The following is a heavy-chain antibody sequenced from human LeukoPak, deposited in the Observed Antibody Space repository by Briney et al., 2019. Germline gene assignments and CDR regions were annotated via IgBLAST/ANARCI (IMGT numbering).Heavy chain of an antibody. Sequence: SETLSLTCTVSGYSISSGYYWGWIRQPPGKGLEWIGSIYHSGSTYYNPSLKSRVTISVDTSKNQFSLKLSSVTAADTAVYYCAIASPTTVTTILENYFDYWGQGTLVTVSS. J-gene: IGHJ4*02. D-gene: IGHD4-17*01. CDR3: AIASPTTVTTILENYFDY. CDR1: GYSISSGYY. CDR2: IYHSGST. V-gene: IGHV4-38-2*02.